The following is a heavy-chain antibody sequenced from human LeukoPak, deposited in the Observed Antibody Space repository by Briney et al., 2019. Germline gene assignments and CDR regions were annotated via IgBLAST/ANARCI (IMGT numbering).Heavy chain of an antibody. CDR3: ARNDRGRPADY. D-gene: IGHD1-26*01. J-gene: IGHJ4*02. Sequence: SETLSLTCYVSGGSISNSPYYWGWIRPPPGKGLEWSGSMHYSGTTHHNPSLRSRVTISVDTSTNQFSLRLISVTAADTAVYYCARNDRGRPADYWGQGTLVTASS. V-gene: IGHV4-39*01. CDR2: MHYSGTT. CDR1: GGSISNSPYY.